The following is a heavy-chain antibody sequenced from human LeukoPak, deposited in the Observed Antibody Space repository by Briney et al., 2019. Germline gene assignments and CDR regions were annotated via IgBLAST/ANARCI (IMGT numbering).Heavy chain of an antibody. CDR1: GGSISSSSYY. J-gene: IGHJ4*02. V-gene: IGHV4-39*07. D-gene: IGHD6-13*01. CDR3: ARRDIAAAGDY. CDR2: IYYSGSS. Sequence: PSETLSLTCTVSGGSISSSSYYWGWIRQPPGKGLEWIGSIYYSGSSYYNPSLKSRVTISVDTSKNQFSLKLSSVTAADTAVYYCARRDIAAAGDYWGQGTLVTVSS.